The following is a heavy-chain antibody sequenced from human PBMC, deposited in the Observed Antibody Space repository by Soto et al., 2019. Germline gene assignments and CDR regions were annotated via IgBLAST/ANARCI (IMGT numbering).Heavy chain of an antibody. D-gene: IGHD3-10*01. Sequence: SNAWMNWVRQAPGKGLEWVGRIKSKTDGGTTDYAAPVKGRFTISRDDSKNTLYLQMNSLKTEDTAVYYCTTDPNTYYYAPFDYWGQGTLVTVSS. V-gene: IGHV3-15*07. CDR2: IKSKTDGGTT. J-gene: IGHJ4*02. CDR1: SNAW. CDR3: TTDPNTYYYAPFDY.